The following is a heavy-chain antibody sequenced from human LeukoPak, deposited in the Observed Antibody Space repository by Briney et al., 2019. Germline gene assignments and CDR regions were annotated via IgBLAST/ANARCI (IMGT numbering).Heavy chain of an antibody. V-gene: IGHV3-30-3*01. CDR3: ARSVLGYDFWSGYFFDS. CDR2: ISYDGSNK. D-gene: IGHD3-3*01. J-gene: IGHJ4*02. CDR1: GFTFSSYA. Sequence: GGSLRLSCAASGFTFSSYAMHWVRQAPGKGLEWVAVISYDGSNKYYADSVKGRFTISRDSSKNTLFLQMNSLRAEDTAVYYCARSVLGYDFWSGYFFDSWGRGTLVTVSS.